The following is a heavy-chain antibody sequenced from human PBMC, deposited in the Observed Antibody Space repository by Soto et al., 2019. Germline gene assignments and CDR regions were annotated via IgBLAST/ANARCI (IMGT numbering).Heavy chain of an antibody. CDR3: ARATAKVIVLVVATSPLGY. CDR1: GYTFTRYG. V-gene: IGHV1-18*01. J-gene: IGHJ4*02. CDR2: ISVDNGNT. Sequence: QVQLVQSGAEVKKPGASVKVSCKASGYTFTRYGISWVRQAPGQGLEWMGWISVDNGNTNYAQKLQGRVTMTTDTSTNTAYMELRSLRSDDTAVYYCARATAKVIVLVVATSPLGYWGQGTLVTVSS. D-gene: IGHD2-15*01.